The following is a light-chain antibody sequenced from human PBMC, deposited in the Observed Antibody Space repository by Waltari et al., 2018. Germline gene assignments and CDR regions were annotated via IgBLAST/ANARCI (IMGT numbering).Light chain of an antibody. CDR1: SRYLGGYYF. CDR2: DVS. J-gene: IGLJ1*01. Sequence: QSSLTQPRPVSAPPGQSVAITCTSTSRYLGGYYFVSWYQQHPGKAPILIFYDVSKRPSGVPDRVSGSKSGNTASLTISGLQAEDEADYYCCSYAVSRYVFGTGTKVTVL. V-gene: IGLV2-11*01. CDR3: CSYAVSRYV.